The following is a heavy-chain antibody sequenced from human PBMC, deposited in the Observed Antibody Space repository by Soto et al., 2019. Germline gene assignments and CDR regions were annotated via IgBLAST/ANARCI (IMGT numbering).Heavy chain of an antibody. V-gene: IGHV1-46*02. D-gene: IGHD2-21*02. J-gene: IGHJ6*02. CDR2: INPSNGFT. CDR3: ARDWPDTYCGGDCPLGYYYHGMDV. Sequence: QVQLVQSGAELKKPGAFVSLSCKASGFTFNTYYINWVRQSPGEGLQWMGIINPSNGFTSYAQKFQDRVTMTADTSTKTVYMELRSLRSEDTAVYFCARDWPDTYCGGDCPLGYYYHGMDVWGQGTAVTVSS. CDR1: GFTFNTYY.